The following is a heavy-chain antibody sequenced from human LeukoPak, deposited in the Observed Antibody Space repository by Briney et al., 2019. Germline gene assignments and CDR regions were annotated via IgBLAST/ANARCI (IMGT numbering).Heavy chain of an antibody. Sequence: PGGSLRLSCAASGFTFSSYGMHWVRQAPGKGLEWVAVIWYDGSNKYYADSVKGRFTISRDNSKNTLYLQMNSLRAEDTAVYYCARILLYCSGGSCYSNYFDYWGQGTLVTVSS. CDR3: ARILLYCSGGSCYSNYFDY. CDR2: IWYDGSNK. J-gene: IGHJ4*02. CDR1: GFTFSSYG. V-gene: IGHV3-33*01. D-gene: IGHD2-15*01.